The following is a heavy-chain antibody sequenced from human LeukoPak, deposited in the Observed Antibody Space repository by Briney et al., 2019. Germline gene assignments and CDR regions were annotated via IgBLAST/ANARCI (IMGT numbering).Heavy chain of an antibody. D-gene: IGHD3-10*01. Sequence: WGSLRLSCAASGFTFTSYGMHWVRQAPGKGLEWVGFIRYDGSNKYYGDYVKGRFTISRDNSTNTVYMQLNSLRSEDTAMYYCSRARRSGGITMILGDKDRGWFVPWGQGTLVTVSS. J-gene: IGHJ5*02. V-gene: IGHV3-30*02. CDR2: IRYDGSNK. CDR1: GFTFTSYG. CDR3: SRARRSGGITMILGDKDRGWFVP.